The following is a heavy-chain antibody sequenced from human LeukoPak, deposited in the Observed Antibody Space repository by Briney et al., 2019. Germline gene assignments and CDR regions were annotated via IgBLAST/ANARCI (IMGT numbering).Heavy chain of an antibody. V-gene: IGHV1-8*02. CDR2: MNPNSGNT. J-gene: IGHJ6*03. D-gene: IGHD3-10*01. CDR3: ARGEGSGSYYHYYYYMDV. Sequence: ASVKVSCKASGYTFTGYYMHWVRQATGQGLEWMGWMNPNSGNTGYAQKFQGRVTMTRNTSISTAYMELSSLRSEDTAVYYCARGEGSGSYYHYYYYMDVWGKGTTVTISS. CDR1: GYTFTGYY.